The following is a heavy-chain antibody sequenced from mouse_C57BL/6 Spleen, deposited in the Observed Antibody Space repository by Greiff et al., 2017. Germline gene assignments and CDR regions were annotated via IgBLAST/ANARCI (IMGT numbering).Heavy chain of an antibody. Sequence: VQLQQPGAELVKPGASVKMSCKASGYTFSSYWMTWVKQRPGQGLEWIGDIYPGSGSTNYHEKFKSKATLPGDTSSSTAYMQRSSLTSEDSADYCGGKPPTVVTSYYLDYWGQGTTLTVAS. CDR3: GKPPTVVTSYYLDY. D-gene: IGHD2-5*01. V-gene: IGHV1-55*01. CDR1: GYTFSSYW. CDR2: IYPGSGST. J-gene: IGHJ2*01.